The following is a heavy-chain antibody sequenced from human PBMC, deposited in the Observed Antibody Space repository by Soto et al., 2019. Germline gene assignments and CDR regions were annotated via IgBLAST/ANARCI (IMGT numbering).Heavy chain of an antibody. CDR2: INAGNGNT. CDR1: GYTFTSYA. CDR3: ASGGSSGYYSNWFDP. D-gene: IGHD3-22*01. J-gene: IGHJ5*02. V-gene: IGHV1-3*01. Sequence: ASVKVSCKASGYTFTSYAMHLVRQAPAQRFEWMGWINAGNGNTKYSQKFQGRVTITRDTSASTAYMELSSLRSEDTAVYYCASGGSSGYYSNWFDPWGQGTLVTSPQ.